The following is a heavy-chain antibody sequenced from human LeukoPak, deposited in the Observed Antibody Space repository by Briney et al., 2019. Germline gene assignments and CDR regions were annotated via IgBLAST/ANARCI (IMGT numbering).Heavy chain of an antibody. CDR2: IYTSGST. J-gene: IGHJ5*02. D-gene: IGHD2-2*03. V-gene: IGHV4-4*07. CDR3: ARDLDIVVENWFDP. Sequence: SETLSLTCTVSGGSISSYYWSWIRQPAGKGREWIGRIYTSGSTNYNPSLKSRVTMSVDTSKNQFSLKLSSVTAADTAVYNCARDLDIVVENWFDPWGQGTLVTVSS. CDR1: GGSISSYY.